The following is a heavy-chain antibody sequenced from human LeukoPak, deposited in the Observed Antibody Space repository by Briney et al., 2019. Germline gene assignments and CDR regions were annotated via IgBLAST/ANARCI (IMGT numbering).Heavy chain of an antibody. CDR1: GFTLRGNW. CDR2: IKQDGSEK. J-gene: IGHJ4*02. D-gene: IGHD3-10*01. CDR3: VGLGENY. V-gene: IGHV3-7*02. Sequence: GGSWDLPFEASGFTLRGNWWTGAGQAQGKGLEWVANIKQDGSEKYYVDSVKGRFTISRDNAKNSLYLQMNSLRAEDTAVYYCVGLGENYWGQGTLVTVSS.